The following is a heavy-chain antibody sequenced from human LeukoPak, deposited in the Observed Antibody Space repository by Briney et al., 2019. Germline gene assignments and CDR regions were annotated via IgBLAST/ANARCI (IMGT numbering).Heavy chain of an antibody. V-gene: IGHV1-46*01. CDR3: ARGVVVAATPHAFDI. Sequence: ASVKVSCKASGYTFTSYYMHWVRQAPGQGLEWMAIINPSGGSTSYAQTFQGRVTMTRDTSTSTAYIELSSLRSEDTAVYYCARGVVVAATPHAFDIWGQGTMVTVSS. J-gene: IGHJ3*02. CDR1: GYTFTSYY. D-gene: IGHD2-15*01. CDR2: INPSGGST.